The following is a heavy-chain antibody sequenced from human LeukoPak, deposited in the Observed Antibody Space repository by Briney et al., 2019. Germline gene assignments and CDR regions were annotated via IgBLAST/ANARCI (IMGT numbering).Heavy chain of an antibody. CDR1: GFIFNNYA. Sequence: GGSLRLSCAGSGFIFNNYAVHWVRQPPGKGLEWVSGISWNSGSIDYADSVKGRFTISRDNAKNSLYLQMNNLRVEDTAFYYCAKDNRRHYTSGPNPDSLHWGQGALVTVSS. V-gene: IGHV3-9*01. D-gene: IGHD6-19*01. CDR2: ISWNSGSI. J-gene: IGHJ4*02. CDR3: AKDNRRHYTSGPNPDSLH.